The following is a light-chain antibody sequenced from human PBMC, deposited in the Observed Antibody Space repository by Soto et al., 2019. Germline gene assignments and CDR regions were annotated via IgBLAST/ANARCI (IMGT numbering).Light chain of an antibody. J-gene: IGKJ1*01. V-gene: IGKV3-15*01. Sequence: EAVMTQSPAALSVSPGERVTLSCRASQTVSINLAWYQQKPGQAPRLLIYGASTRATGVPARFSGSGSGTEFTLTITSLQSEDFALYYCQQYNYWPTFGQGTKVDIK. CDR1: QTVSIN. CDR3: QQYNYWPT. CDR2: GAS.